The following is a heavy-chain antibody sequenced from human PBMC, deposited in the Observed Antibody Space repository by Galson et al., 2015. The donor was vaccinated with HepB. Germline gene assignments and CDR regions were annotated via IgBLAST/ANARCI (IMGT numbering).Heavy chain of an antibody. CDR3: ASPRDCSSAECFFGALDI. Sequence: SLRLSCAASGFTFSSYAMAWVRHAPGRGLEWVSSMSSSSKYVYYADSVKGRFTISRDNAKNSLYLQMNSLRAEDTAVYYCASPRDCSSAECFFGALDIWGQGTMVTVSS. J-gene: IGHJ3*02. CDR1: GFTFSSYA. V-gene: IGHV3-21*01. D-gene: IGHD2-2*01. CDR2: MSSSSKYV.